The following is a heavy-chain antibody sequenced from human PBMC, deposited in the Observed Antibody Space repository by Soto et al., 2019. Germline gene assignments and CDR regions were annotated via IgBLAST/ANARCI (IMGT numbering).Heavy chain of an antibody. V-gene: IGHV1-46*01. D-gene: IGHD4-17*01. CDR2: ISPSVGST. CDR3: ARERVSTVDYYYYGMVV. CDR1: GYTFTNYY. J-gene: IGHJ6*02. Sequence: GASVKVSCKASGYTFTNYYIHWVRQAPGQGLEWVGIISPSVGSTTYAQKFQGRVTMTRDTSTSTIYLELSSLRSEDTAMYYCARERVSTVDYYYYGMVVWGQGTTVTVSS.